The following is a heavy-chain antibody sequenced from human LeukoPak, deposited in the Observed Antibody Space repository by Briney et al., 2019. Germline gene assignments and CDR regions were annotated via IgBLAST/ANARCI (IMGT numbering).Heavy chain of an antibody. CDR1: GFTFSDAW. V-gene: IGHV3-15*01. J-gene: IGHJ4*02. D-gene: IGHD2-15*01. CDR3: TTRRQDGW. Sequence: KPGGSLRLSCVGSGFTFSDAWMSWVRQAPGKGLEWVGRIKSKSDGGTIDYAAPVKGRFTISRDDSRNTQYLQMNSLKTEVTAVYYCTTRRQDGWWGQGTLVTVS. CDR2: IKSKSDGGTI.